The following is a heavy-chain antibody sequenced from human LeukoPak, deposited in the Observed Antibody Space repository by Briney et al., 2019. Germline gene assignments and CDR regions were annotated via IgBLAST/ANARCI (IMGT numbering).Heavy chain of an antibody. CDR3: AKWGDYDVLTGYYVSDY. CDR1: GFTFSNYA. CDR2: ITGGGSGI. J-gene: IGHJ4*02. V-gene: IGHV3-23*01. Sequence: PGASLRLSCAASGFTFSNYAMSWVRQAPGKGLEWVSAITGGGSGIYYADSMKSRFTISRDNSKNTLYLQINSLRAEDTAVYYCAKWGDYDVLTGYYVSDYWGQGTLVTVSS. D-gene: IGHD3-9*01.